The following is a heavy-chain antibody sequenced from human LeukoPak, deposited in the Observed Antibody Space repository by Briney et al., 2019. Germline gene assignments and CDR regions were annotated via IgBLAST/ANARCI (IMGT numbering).Heavy chain of an antibody. Sequence: GGSLRLSCAASGFTFSGSAMHWVRQASGKGLEWVGRIRSKTNSYATSYSASVKGSFALSRDDSKNTAYLQMNSLKTEDTAVYYCTRYNVGFESWGQGTLVTVSS. D-gene: IGHD1-1*01. V-gene: IGHV3-73*01. CDR1: GFTFSGSA. CDR2: IRSKTNSYAT. CDR3: TRYNVGFES. J-gene: IGHJ4*02.